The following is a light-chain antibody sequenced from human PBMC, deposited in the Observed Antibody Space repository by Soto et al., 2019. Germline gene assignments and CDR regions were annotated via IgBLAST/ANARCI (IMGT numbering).Light chain of an antibody. Sequence: QSVLTQPPSASGSPGQSVTISCTGTSSDVGAYNFFSWYQQYPGKAPKLMIYEVSKRPSGVPDRFSGSKSGKTASLTVSGLQPEDEADYYCTSYAGSNIWVFGGGTQLTVL. CDR1: SSDVGAYNF. CDR3: TSYAGSNIWV. J-gene: IGLJ3*02. CDR2: EVS. V-gene: IGLV2-8*01.